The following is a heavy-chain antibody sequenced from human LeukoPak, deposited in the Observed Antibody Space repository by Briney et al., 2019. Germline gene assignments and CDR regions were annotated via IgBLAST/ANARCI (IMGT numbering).Heavy chain of an antibody. J-gene: IGHJ4*02. CDR2: IYYSGST. CDR3: SSPCYDNSGQDH. CDR1: GGSISSYY. V-gene: IGHV4-59*01. D-gene: IGHD3-22*01. Sequence: PSETLSLTCTVSGGSISSYYWSWIRQPPGKGLEWIGYIYYSGSTNYNPSLKSRVTISVDTSKNQFSLNLSSVTAACTAVNYCSSPCYDNSGQDHWGQGTLVTVSS.